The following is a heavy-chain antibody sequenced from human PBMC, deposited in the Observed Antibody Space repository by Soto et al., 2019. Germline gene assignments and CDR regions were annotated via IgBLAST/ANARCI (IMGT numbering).Heavy chain of an antibody. V-gene: IGHV1-18*01. CDR3: ARWSAIVGGAEALDV. CDR2: LSAYNGDT. CDR1: GYTFINYG. Sequence: QVQLVQSGAEVKKPGASVRVACKTSGYTFINYGITWVRQAPGQGLEWMGWLSAYNGDTRSSEKLQGRFTMTTDTSTNTVYMDLRSLTSHDTAVYYCARWSAIVGGAEALDVWGQGTMVIVSS. D-gene: IGHD1-26*01. J-gene: IGHJ3*01.